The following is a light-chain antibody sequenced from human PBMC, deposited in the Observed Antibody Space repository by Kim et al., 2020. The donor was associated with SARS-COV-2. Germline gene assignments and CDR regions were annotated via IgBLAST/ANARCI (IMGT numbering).Light chain of an antibody. CDR3: CSYAGQHVV. Sequence: QSALTQPASVSGSPGQSITISCTGTSSDVGSYNLVSWYQQHPGKAPKLMIYEGSKRPSGVSNRFSGSKSGNTASLTISGLQAEDEADYYCCSYAGQHVVFGGGTQLTVL. J-gene: IGLJ2*01. CDR2: EGS. CDR1: SSDVGSYNL. V-gene: IGLV2-23*01.